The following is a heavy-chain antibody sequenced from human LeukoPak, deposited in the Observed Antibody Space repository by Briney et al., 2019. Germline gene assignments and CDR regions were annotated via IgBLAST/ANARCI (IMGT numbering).Heavy chain of an antibody. CDR3: ARYGTIAAAGSSDAFDI. D-gene: IGHD6-13*01. Sequence: PSETLSLTCTVSGGSISSYYWSWIRQPPGKGLEWIGYIYYSGSTNYNPSLKSRVTISVDTSKNQFSLKLSSVTAADTAVYYCARYGTIAAAGSSDAFDIWGQGTMVTVSS. J-gene: IGHJ3*02. CDR2: IYYSGST. V-gene: IGHV4-59*01. CDR1: GGSISSYY.